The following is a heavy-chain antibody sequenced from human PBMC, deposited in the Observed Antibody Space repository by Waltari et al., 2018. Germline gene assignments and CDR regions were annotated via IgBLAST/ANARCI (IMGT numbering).Heavy chain of an antibody. CDR3: ARRLKYCSSTSCYALGRYDY. V-gene: IGHV4-34*01. J-gene: IGHJ4*02. CDR2: INHSGST. CDR1: GGPFSGYY. Sequence: QVQLQQWGAGLLKPSETLSLTCAVYGGPFSGYYWSWIRQPPGKGLEWIGEINHSGSTNYNPSLKSRVTISVDTSKNQFSLKLSSVTAADTAVYYCARRLKYCSSTSCYALGRYDYWGQGTLVTVSS. D-gene: IGHD2-2*01.